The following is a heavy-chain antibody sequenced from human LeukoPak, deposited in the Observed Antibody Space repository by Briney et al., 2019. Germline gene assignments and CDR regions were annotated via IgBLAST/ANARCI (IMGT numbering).Heavy chain of an antibody. CDR1: GGTFSSYA. D-gene: IGHD2-2*02. J-gene: IGHJ6*02. CDR2: IIPIFGIA. CDR3: ARDVGSCSSTSCYKGYYYYGMDV. Sequence: GASVKVSCKASGGTFSSYAISWGRQAPGQGLEWMGRIIPIFGIANYAQKFQGRVTITADKSTSTAYMELSSLRSEDTAVYYCARDVGSCSSTSCYKGYYYYGMDVWGQGTTVTVSS. V-gene: IGHV1-69*04.